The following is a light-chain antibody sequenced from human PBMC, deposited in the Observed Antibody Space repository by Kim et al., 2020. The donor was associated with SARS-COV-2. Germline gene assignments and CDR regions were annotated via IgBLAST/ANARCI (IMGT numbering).Light chain of an antibody. Sequence: EIVMTQSPATLSLSPGERATLSCRASQSVSGNFVWYQQKPVQAPRLLIYGASTRATVVPARWSGSGSGTEFTLTISSLQCEDFAVYYCERYKNWPRTFVPGSTV. V-gene: IGKV3-15*01. J-gene: IGKJ1*01. CDR1: QSVSGN. CDR3: ERYKNWPRT. CDR2: GAS.